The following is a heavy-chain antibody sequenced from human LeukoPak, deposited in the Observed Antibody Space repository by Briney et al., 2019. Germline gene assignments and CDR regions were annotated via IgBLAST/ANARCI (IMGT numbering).Heavy chain of an antibody. V-gene: IGHV4-61*01. Sequence: PSETLSLTCTVSGGSVSSGSYYWSWIQQPPGKGLEWIGYIYYSGSTDYSPSLKSRVTISVDTSKNQFSLKLSSVTAADTAVYYCARIPFGRDAYKRSDSWGQGTLVTVSS. CDR2: IYYSGST. J-gene: IGHJ4*02. D-gene: IGHD5-24*01. CDR3: ARIPFGRDAYKRSDS. CDR1: GGSVSSGSYY.